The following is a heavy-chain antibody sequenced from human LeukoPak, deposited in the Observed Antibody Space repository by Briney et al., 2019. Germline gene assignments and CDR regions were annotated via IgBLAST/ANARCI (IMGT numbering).Heavy chain of an antibody. J-gene: IGHJ6*03. V-gene: IGHV3-48*01. CDR3: ANAGYCSSTSCYRSYYYYYYMDV. CDR2: IRSSSTI. CDR1: GFSFSDYS. D-gene: IGHD2-2*02. Sequence: GGSLRLSCAASGFSFSDYSMNWVRQAPGKGLEWVSYIRSSSTIYYADSVKGRFTISRDNAKNSLYLQMNSLRAEDTAVYYCANAGYCSSTSCYRSYYYYYYMDVWGKGTTVTVSS.